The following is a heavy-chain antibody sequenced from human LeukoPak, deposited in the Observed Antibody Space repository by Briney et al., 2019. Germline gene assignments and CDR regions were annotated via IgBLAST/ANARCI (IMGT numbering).Heavy chain of an antibody. D-gene: IGHD1-1*01. J-gene: IGHJ4*02. V-gene: IGHV3-23*01. CDR2: ISGSADST. CDR1: GFTFRNYA. CDR3: TKITTGTVNY. Sequence: PGGSLRLSCAASGFTFRNYAMTWVRQAPGKGLEGVSDISGSADSTNYADSVKGRFTISRDNSKNTLYLQMNSLRAEDTAIYYCTKITTGTVNYWGQGTLVTVSS.